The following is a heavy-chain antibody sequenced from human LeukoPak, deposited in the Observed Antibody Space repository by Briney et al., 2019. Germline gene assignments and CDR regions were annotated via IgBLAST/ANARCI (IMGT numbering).Heavy chain of an antibody. CDR2: ISGSGGST. Sequence: PGGSLRLSCAASGFTFSSYAMSWVRQAPGKGLEWVSAISGSGGSTYYADSVKGRFTISRDNRKNTLHLEMNSLRVEDTAVYYCAKEGGYSSTWYWGQGTLVTVSS. CDR1: GFTFSSYA. V-gene: IGHV3-23*01. J-gene: IGHJ4*02. CDR3: AKEGGYSSTWY. D-gene: IGHD6-13*01.